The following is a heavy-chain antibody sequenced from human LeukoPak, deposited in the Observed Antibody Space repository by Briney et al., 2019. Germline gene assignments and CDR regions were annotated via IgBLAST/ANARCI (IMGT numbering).Heavy chain of an antibody. CDR1: GYTFTSYG. CDR3: ARESHYYDSSGDFQH. CDR2: ISAYNGIT. J-gene: IGHJ1*01. V-gene: IGHV1-18*01. Sequence: ASVKVSCKASGYTFTSYGISWVRQAPGQGLEWMGWISAYNGITNYAQKLQGRVTMTTDTSTSTAYMELRSLRSDDTAVYYCARESHYYDSSGDFQHWGQGTLVTVSS. D-gene: IGHD3-22*01.